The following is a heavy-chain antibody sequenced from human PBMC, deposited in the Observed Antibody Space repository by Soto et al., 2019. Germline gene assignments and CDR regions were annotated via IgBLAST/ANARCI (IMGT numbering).Heavy chain of an antibody. D-gene: IGHD2-2*01. J-gene: IGHJ6*02. Sequence: EVQLVESGGGLVKPGGSLRLSCAASGFTFSSYSMNWVRQAPGKGLEWVSSISSSSSYIYYADSVKGRFTISRDNAKISLYLQMNSLRAEDTAVYYCARGYCSSTSCYENYYYGMDVWGQGTTVTVSS. CDR3: ARGYCSSTSCYENYYYGMDV. CDR1: GFTFSSYS. V-gene: IGHV3-21*01. CDR2: ISSSSSYI.